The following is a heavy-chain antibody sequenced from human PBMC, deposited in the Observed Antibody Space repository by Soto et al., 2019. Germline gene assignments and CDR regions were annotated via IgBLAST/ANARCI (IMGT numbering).Heavy chain of an antibody. D-gene: IGHD1-26*01. CDR1: GGSFSGSY. CDR3: ARGGEEWDLKRKWVY. Sequence: SETLSLTCAVYGGSFSGSYWTWIRQAPGKGLEWIGEINHSGSIDYNPSLKSRVTMSVDTSKNQSSLKLMSVTAADTAVYYCARGGEEWDLKRKWVYWGQGTLVTVSS. V-gene: IGHV4-34*01. J-gene: IGHJ4*02. CDR2: INHSGSI.